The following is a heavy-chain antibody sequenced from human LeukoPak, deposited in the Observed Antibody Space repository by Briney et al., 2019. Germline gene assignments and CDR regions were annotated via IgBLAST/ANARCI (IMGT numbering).Heavy chain of an antibody. Sequence: GASVTVSLKTSVYTFIHYAVTWVRQAPAQGLEWLGLITDYNDNTKIAEGFKGRVSMTKDASTRTAYLVLGGLRSDDTAVYYCARVRSLDNDFWNDHFSVNWFDPWGQGTLVTVSS. J-gene: IGHJ5*02. V-gene: IGHV1-18*01. D-gene: IGHD3/OR15-3a*01. CDR2: ITDYNDNT. CDR3: ARVRSLDNDFWNDHFSVNWFDP. CDR1: VYTFIHYA.